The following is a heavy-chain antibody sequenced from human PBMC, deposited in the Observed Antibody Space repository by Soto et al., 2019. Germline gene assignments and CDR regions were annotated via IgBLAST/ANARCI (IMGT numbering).Heavy chain of an antibody. CDR1: GFTFNSYL. CDR2: IKQDGSEK. Sequence: LRLSCAASGFTFNSYLMSWVRQAPGKGLEWVANIKQDGSEKYYVDSLKGRFTISRDNAKNSLYLQMNSLRVEDTAVYYCARVNWHWFDPWGQGTLVTVSS. V-gene: IGHV3-7*01. CDR3: ARVNWHWFDP. J-gene: IGHJ5*02.